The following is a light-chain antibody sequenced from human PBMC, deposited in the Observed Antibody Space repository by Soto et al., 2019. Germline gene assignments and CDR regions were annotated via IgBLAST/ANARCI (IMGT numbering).Light chain of an antibody. CDR1: QSVSNW. CDR2: DVS. CDR3: QQYYISWS. V-gene: IGKV1-5*01. J-gene: IGKJ1*01. Sequence: DIQMTQSPSTLSASVGDRVTITCRASQSVSNWLAWYQQKRGKVPKLLIFDVSILASGVPSRFSGSGSGTEFTLTISSLQPEDFATYSCQQYYISWSFGQGTKVDIK.